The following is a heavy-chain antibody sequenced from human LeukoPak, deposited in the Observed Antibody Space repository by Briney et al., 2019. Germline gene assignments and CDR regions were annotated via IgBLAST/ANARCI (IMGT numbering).Heavy chain of an antibody. V-gene: IGHV3-21*01. CDR1: GFTFSSYS. D-gene: IGHD3-3*01. J-gene: IGHJ3*02. CDR2: ISSSSSYI. Sequence: KTGGSLRLSCAASGFTFSSYSMNWVRQAPGKGLEWVSSISSSSSYIYYAGSVKGRFTISRDNAKNSLYLQMNSLRAEDTAVYYCARDITYDFWSGYYGNDAFDIWGQGTMVTVSS. CDR3: ARDITYDFWSGYYGNDAFDI.